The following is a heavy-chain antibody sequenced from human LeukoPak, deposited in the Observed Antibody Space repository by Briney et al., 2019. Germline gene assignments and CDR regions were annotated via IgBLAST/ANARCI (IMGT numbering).Heavy chain of an antibody. CDR2: ISSSSSYI. D-gene: IGHD3-22*01. Sequence: GGSLRLSCAASGFTFSSYSMNWVRQAPGKGLEWVSSISSSSSYIYYADSVKGRFTISRDNSKNTLYLQMNSLRAEDTAVYYCARGEVTMTPFDYWGQGTLVTVSS. V-gene: IGHV3-21*01. CDR1: GFTFSSYS. J-gene: IGHJ4*02. CDR3: ARGEVTMTPFDY.